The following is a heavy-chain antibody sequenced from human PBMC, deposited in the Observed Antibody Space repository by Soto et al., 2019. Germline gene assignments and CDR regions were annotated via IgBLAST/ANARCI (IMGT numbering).Heavy chain of an antibody. CDR3: ARGGGTVVTYGNWFDP. CDR2: ISAHNGNT. CDR1: GYTFTSYG. V-gene: IGHV1-18*01. Sequence: GASVKVSCKASGYTFTSYGISWVRQAPGQGLEWMGWISAHNGNTNYAQKLQGRVTMTTDTSTSTAYMELRSLRSDDTAVYYCARGGGTVVTYGNWFDPWGQGTLVTVSS. J-gene: IGHJ5*02. D-gene: IGHD2-21*02.